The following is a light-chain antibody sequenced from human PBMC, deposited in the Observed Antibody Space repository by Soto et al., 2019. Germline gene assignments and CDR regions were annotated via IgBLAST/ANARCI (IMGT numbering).Light chain of an antibody. V-gene: IGKV4-1*01. CDR3: QQYYSTPQT. J-gene: IGKJ1*01. Sequence: DIVMTQSPDSLAVSLGERATINCKSSQSVLYSSNNKNYLAWYQQKPGQPPKPVIYWASTRESGVPDRFSGSGSGTDFTLTISSLQAEDVAVYYCQQYYSTPQTFGQGTKVEIK. CDR2: WAS. CDR1: QSVLYSSNNKNY.